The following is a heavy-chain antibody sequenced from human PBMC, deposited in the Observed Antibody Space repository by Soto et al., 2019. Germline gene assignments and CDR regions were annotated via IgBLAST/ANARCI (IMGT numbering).Heavy chain of an antibody. D-gene: IGHD3-3*01. V-gene: IGHV1-2*02. CDR2: INPATGAA. J-gene: IGHJ3*02. CDR1: GYPVTAYY. CDR3: ARGGGVGVAGSAAFDM. Sequence: QLHLVQSGAVVKKPGASVTVSCSASGYPVTAYYMHWVRQAPGRGLEWMGGINPATGAAKYTQTFQGRAPMAWDAATGTVFMESSGLTSEDTAVFYCARGGGVGVAGSAAFDMWGQGTLVTVSS.